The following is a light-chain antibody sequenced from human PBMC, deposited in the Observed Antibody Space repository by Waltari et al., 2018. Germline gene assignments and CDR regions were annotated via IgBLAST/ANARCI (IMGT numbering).Light chain of an antibody. CDR2: GAS. CDR1: QSLINRY. V-gene: IGKV3-20*01. CDR3: QQYGSSVMYT. Sequence: RDRQSLINRYVAWYHQSPGPAPTLLIYGASNWAAGIPDRFSGSGSETDFTLNISSLEPEDFGVYYCQQYGSSVMYTFGQGTRLEIK. J-gene: IGKJ2*01.